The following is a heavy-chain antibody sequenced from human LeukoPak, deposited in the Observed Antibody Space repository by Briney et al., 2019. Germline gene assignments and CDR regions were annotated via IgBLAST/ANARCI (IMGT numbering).Heavy chain of an antibody. D-gene: IGHD3-10*01. J-gene: IGHJ4*02. CDR3: TRFRSEYYSDY. CDR1: GFTFSSYW. Sequence: GSLRLSRAASGFTFSSYWIHWVRQAPGKGLVLVSHNNSDGTYTTYAESVRGPFTISRDNAKNTLYLQKNSLRDEDTAVYYSTRFRSEYYSDYWGQGTLVTVSS. CDR2: NNSDGTYT. V-gene: IGHV3-74*01.